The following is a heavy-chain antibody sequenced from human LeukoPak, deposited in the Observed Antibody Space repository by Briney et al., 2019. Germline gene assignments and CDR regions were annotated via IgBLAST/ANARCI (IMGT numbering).Heavy chain of an antibody. CDR3: ARDGYGGVDY. Sequence: PSETLSLTCTVSGDSISTYYWSWIRQSPGKGVEWIGYIYHSGSTKYNPSLKSRVTISVDTSKKQFSLKLSSVTAADTAVYYCARDGYGGVDYWGQGTLVTVSS. CDR2: IYHSGST. CDR1: GDSISTYY. J-gene: IGHJ4*02. V-gene: IGHV4-59*01. D-gene: IGHD3-10*01.